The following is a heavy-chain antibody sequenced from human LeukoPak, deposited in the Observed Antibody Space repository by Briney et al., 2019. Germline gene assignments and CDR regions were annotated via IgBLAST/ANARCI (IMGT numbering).Heavy chain of an antibody. Sequence: GGSLRLSCAASGFTFSSYGMHWVRQAPGKGLEWVSAISGSGGSTYYADSVKGRFTISRDNSKNTLYLQMNSLRAEDTAVYYCAKARRGSGAYYVGAFDIWGQGTMVTVSS. V-gene: IGHV3-23*01. D-gene: IGHD3-10*01. CDR3: AKARRGSGAYYVGAFDI. CDR2: ISGSGGST. CDR1: GFTFSSYG. J-gene: IGHJ3*02.